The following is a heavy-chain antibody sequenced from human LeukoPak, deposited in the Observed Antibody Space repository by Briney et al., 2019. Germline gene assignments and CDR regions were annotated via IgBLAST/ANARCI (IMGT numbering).Heavy chain of an antibody. CDR1: GFTFTDYW. Sequence: GGSLRLSCAASGFTFTDYWMHWVRQVPGKGLVWVSIINTDTRGTYYADSVKGRFTISRGNAKSILYLQMDSLRAEDTAVYYCARAGAYHFDNWGQGTLVIVSS. CDR2: INTDTRGT. D-gene: IGHD3-16*01. V-gene: IGHV3-74*01. CDR3: ARAGAYHFDN. J-gene: IGHJ4*02.